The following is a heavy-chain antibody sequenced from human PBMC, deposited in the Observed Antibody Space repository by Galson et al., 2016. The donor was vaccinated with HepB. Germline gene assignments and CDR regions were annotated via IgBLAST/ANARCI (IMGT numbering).Heavy chain of an antibody. J-gene: IGHJ4*02. CDR3: ATDRESVTGVFDY. V-gene: IGHV1-69*01. D-gene: IGHD6-19*01. CDR1: GGTFSSSV. CDR2: IIPILVTP. Sequence: SGGTFSSSVITWLRQAPGQGLEWMGDIIPILVTPNYAQNFQGRVTITADEYTTTAYMELSSLRSEDTAVYYCATDRESVTGVFDYWGQGTLVSVSS.